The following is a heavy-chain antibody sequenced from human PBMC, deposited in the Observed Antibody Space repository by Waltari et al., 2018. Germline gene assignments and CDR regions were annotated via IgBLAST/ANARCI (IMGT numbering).Heavy chain of an antibody. J-gene: IGHJ4*02. CDR1: GGSISSSSNYY. CDR2: IYYNVRT. D-gene: IGHD6-19*01. Sequence: QLQLQESGPGLVKPSETLSLTCTVSGGSISSSSNYYWGWIRQPPGKGLEWIGSIYYNVRTYCDPSLKSRVTISVDTSKNQIALKLSSVTAADTVVYYCARRAWGSGWSYWGQGTLVAVSS. CDR3: ARRAWGSGWSY. V-gene: IGHV4-39*01.